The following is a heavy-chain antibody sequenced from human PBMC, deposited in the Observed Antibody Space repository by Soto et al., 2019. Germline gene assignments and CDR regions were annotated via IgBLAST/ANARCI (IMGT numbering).Heavy chain of an antibody. CDR2: IYYSGST. V-gene: IGHV4-31*03. Sequence: SETLSLTCTVSGGSISSGGYYWSWIRQHPGKGLEWIGYIYYSGSTYYNPSLKSRVTISVDTSKNQFSLKLSSVTAADTAVYYCAKAVNYYGSGSYYGLGAFDIWGQGTMVTVSS. CDR3: AKAVNYYGSGSYYGLGAFDI. CDR1: GGSISSGGYY. J-gene: IGHJ3*02. D-gene: IGHD3-10*01.